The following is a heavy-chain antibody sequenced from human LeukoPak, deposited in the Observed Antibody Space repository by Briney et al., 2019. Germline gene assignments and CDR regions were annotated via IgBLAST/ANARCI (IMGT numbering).Heavy chain of an antibody. CDR3: AREVAPYNWFDP. J-gene: IGHJ5*02. V-gene: IGHV1-18*01. CDR1: GYTFTSYG. CDR2: ISAYNGNT. Sequence: ASVKVSCKASGYTFTSYGISWVRQAPGQGLEWMGWISAYNGNTNYAQKLQGRVTMTTDTSTSTAYMELRSLRSGDTAVYYCAREVAPYNWFDPWGQGTLVTVPS.